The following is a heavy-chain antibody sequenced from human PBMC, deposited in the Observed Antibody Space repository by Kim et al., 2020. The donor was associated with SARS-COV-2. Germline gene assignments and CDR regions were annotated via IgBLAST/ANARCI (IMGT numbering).Heavy chain of an antibody. J-gene: IGHJ4*02. D-gene: IGHD1-26*01. CDR3: ARHWDPDGSYFDY. Sequence: SSGPSFQGHVTISSDKSISTAFLQWNSLKSSDTAIYFCARHWDPDGSYFDYWGQGTLVTVSS. V-gene: IGHV5-51*01.